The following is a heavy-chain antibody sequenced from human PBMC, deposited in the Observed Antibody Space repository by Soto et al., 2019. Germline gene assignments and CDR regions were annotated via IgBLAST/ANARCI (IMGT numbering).Heavy chain of an antibody. D-gene: IGHD6-13*01. Sequence: QVQLVQSGAEVKKPGASVKVSCKASGYTFTSYGISWVRQAPGQGLEWMGWISAYNGNTNYAQQLQGRVTMTTDTSTSTAYMELRSLRSDDTAVYYCARVLRKSRAAAGISLDYWGQGTLVTVSS. V-gene: IGHV1-18*01. J-gene: IGHJ4*02. CDR3: ARVLRKSRAAAGISLDY. CDR1: GYTFTSYG. CDR2: ISAYNGNT.